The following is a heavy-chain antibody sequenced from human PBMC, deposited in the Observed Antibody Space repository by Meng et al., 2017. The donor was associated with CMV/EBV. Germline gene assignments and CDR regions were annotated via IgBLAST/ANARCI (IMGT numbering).Heavy chain of an antibody. D-gene: IGHD1-1*01. CDR2: IYPNSGGT. Sequence: VQLVQPGAEVKSPGASVKVSCQTSGYRFSDHYMHWVRQAPGRGLEWMGWIYPNSGGTHYAQKFQDRVTMTRDTSISTVYMELSRLTSDDTAVYYCVRDHNWGPDYWGQGTLVTVSS. J-gene: IGHJ4*02. V-gene: IGHV1-2*02. CDR1: GYRFSDHY. CDR3: VRDHNWGPDY.